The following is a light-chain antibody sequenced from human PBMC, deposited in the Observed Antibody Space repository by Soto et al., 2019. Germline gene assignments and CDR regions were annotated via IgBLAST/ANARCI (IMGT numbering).Light chain of an antibody. V-gene: IGLV2-14*01. J-gene: IGLJ1*01. Sequence: QSALTQPASVSGSLGQSITISCTGTSSDVGGYDYVSWYRQHPGKVPKLIIYEVNKRPSGVSNRFSGSKSGNTASLTIFGLQVEDEAVYYCSSYTTGSTLPWVFGTGTKLTVL. CDR2: EVN. CDR1: SSDVGGYDY. CDR3: SSYTTGSTLPWV.